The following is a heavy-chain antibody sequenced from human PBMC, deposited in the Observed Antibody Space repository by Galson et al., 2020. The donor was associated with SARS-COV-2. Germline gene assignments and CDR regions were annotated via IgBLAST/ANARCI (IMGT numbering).Heavy chain of an antibody. J-gene: IGHJ4*02. V-gene: IGHV3-30*01. CDR3: ARGPILPRELWFGEPVDY. Sequence: LSLTCAASGFTFSSYAMHWVRQAPGKGLEWVAVISYDGSNKYYADSVKGRFTISRDNSKNTLYLQMNSLRAEDTAVYYCARGPILPRELWFGEPVDYWGQGTLVTVSS. D-gene: IGHD3-10*01. CDR2: ISYDGSNK. CDR1: GFTFSSYA.